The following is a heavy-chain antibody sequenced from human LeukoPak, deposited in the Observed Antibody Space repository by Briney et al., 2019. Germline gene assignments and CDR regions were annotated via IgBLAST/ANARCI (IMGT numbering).Heavy chain of an antibody. V-gene: IGHV1-24*01. D-gene: IGHD3-22*01. J-gene: IGHJ4*02. CDR2: FDPEDGET. CDR3: ATDFPQYYYDSSAPRGY. CDR1: GYTLTELS. Sequence: ASVKVSCKVSGYTLTELSMHWVRQAPGKGVEWMGGFDPEDGETIYAQKFQGRVTMTEDTSTDTAYMELSSLGSEDTAVYYCATDFPQYYYDSSAPRGYWGQGTLVTVSS.